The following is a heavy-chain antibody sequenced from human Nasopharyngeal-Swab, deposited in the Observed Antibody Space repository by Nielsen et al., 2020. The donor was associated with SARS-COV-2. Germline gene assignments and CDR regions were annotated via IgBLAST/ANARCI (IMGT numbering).Heavy chain of an antibody. J-gene: IGHJ2*01. V-gene: IGHV3-73*01. CDR1: GFTFSGSA. Sequence: GESLKISCVASGFTFSGSAMYWVRQASGKGLEWVGRIRSKANNYATAYAASVRGRFTISRDDSKNTAYLQMDSLKTEDTAVYYCSTTVDYGEYRWYLDLWGRGTLVTVSS. CDR2: IRSKANNYAT. D-gene: IGHD4-17*01. CDR3: STTVDYGEYRWYLDL.